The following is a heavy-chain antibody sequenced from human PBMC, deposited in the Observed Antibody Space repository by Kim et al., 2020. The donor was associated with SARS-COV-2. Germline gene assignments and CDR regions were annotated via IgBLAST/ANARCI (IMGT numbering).Heavy chain of an antibody. Sequence: SETLSLTCSVSGGPISGNYWSWVRRPPGKGLELIGYISNIGTTTYKASLKSRVTMSVDTSKNQFYLTLTSVTAADAAVYYCARDFSGWY. D-gene: IGHD2-15*01. J-gene: IGHJ2*01. V-gene: IGHV4-59*01. CDR3: ARDFSGWY. CDR2: ISNIGTT. CDR1: GGPISGNY.